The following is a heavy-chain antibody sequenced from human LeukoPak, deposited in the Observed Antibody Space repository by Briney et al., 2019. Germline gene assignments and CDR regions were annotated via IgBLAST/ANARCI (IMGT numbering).Heavy chain of an antibody. Sequence: PGGSLRLSCAASGFTFSSYAMHWVRQAPGKGLEWVAVISYDGSNKYYADPVKGRFTISRDNSKNTLYLQMNSLRAEDTAVYYCASEPQYGIAAAGIYYYFDYWGQGTLVTVSS. D-gene: IGHD6-13*01. CDR3: ASEPQYGIAAAGIYYYFDY. CDR2: ISYDGSNK. CDR1: GFTFSSYA. J-gene: IGHJ4*02. V-gene: IGHV3-30-3*01.